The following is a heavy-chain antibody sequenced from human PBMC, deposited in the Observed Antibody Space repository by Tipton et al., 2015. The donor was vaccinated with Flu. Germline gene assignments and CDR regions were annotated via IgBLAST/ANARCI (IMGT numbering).Heavy chain of an antibody. CDR3: AKDLEGGGAAPTD. J-gene: IGHJ4*02. CDR1: GFTFSNHG. Sequence: SLRLSCAVSGFTFSNHGMHWVRQAPGKGLEWVAVISYDGYNKNYADSVKGRFIISRDNSKNTVRLQMDSLRAEDTAVYYCAKDLEGGGAAPTDWGQGTLVTVSS. V-gene: IGHV3-30*18. D-gene: IGHD3-16*01. CDR2: ISYDGYNK.